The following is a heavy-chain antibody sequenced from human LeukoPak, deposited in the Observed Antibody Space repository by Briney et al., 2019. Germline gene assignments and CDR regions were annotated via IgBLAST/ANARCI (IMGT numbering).Heavy chain of an antibody. CDR2: MNPNSGNT. V-gene: IGHV1-8*01. CDR3: ARGGFLTDSNYYYGMDV. Sequence: ASVKVSCKAPGYTFTSYDIHWVRQATGQGLEWMGWMNPNSGNTGYAQKFRGRVTMTRNTSISTAYMELSSLRSEDTAVYYCARGGFLTDSNYYYGMDVWGQGTTVTVSS. J-gene: IGHJ6*02. D-gene: IGHD4-11*01. CDR1: GYTFTSYD.